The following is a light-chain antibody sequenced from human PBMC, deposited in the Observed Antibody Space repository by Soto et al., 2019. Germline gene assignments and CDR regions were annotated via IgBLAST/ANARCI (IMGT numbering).Light chain of an antibody. CDR3: AAWVGSLRGPV. CDR2: RNN. V-gene: IGLV1-47*01. Sequence: QSVLTQSPSASGTPGQRVTISCSGSSSNIGTNSIYWYQQLPGTAPKIIIYRNNQRPSGVADRFSGSKSGTSASLAISGLRSEDEADYYCAAWVGSLRGPVFGGGTKLTVL. J-gene: IGLJ2*01. CDR1: SSNIGTNS.